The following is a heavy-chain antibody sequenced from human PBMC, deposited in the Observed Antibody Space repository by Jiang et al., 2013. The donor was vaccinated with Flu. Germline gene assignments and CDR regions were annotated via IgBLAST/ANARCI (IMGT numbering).Heavy chain of an antibody. J-gene: IGHJ3*01. CDR2: VSGGSSSI. CDR1: GIIFSNYA. V-gene: IGHV3-48*01. D-gene: IGHD5-12*01. CDR3: VKDTRGGYSGYDNDAFDV. Sequence: GGNVVQPGGSLRLSCAASGIIFSNYAMNWVRQAPGKGLEWVSYVSGGSSSIFYADSVRGRFTISRDNAMNSLYLQMNSLRVEDTAVYYCVKDTRGGYSGYDNDAFDVWGQGTMVTVSS.